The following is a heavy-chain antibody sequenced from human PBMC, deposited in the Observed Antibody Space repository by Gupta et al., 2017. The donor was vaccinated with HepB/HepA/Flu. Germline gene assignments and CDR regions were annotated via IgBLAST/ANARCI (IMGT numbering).Heavy chain of an antibody. CDR2: IIPSVEMT. J-gene: IGHJ4*02. Sequence: QVQLVQSGTEMKKPGSSVKVSCQTSEGTFQTYAINWVRQAPGQGLEWMGRIIPSVEMTDYGEKFQGRVTFAADSSTNTAYMGLSGLKSEDSAVYYCASQDYYEGGGFDYWGQGTLITVAS. D-gene: IGHD3-22*01. CDR3: ASQDYYEGGGFDY. V-gene: IGHV1-69*04. CDR1: EGTFQTYA.